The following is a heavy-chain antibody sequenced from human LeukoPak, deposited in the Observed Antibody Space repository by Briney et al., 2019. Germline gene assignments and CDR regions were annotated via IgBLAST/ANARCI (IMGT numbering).Heavy chain of an antibody. J-gene: IGHJ4*02. D-gene: IGHD4-17*01. CDR3: ARALRGSPVHAAVTY. CDR2: ISAYNGDT. Sequence: ASVKVSCKASGYTFTSYGISWVRQAPGQGLEWMGWISAYNGDTNYAQKLQGRVTMTTDTSTSTAYMELRSLGSDDTAVYYCARALRGSPVHAAVTYWGQGTLVTVSS. V-gene: IGHV1-18*01. CDR1: GYTFTSYG.